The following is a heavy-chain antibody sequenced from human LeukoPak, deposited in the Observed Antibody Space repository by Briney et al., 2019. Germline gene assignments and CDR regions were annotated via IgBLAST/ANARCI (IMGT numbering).Heavy chain of an antibody. CDR2: LSGNAGRP. CDR1: GFTFISYA. CDR3: AKDHRDTGNYYYYYGLDV. V-gene: IGHV3-23*01. Sequence: GGSLRLSCAASGFTFISYAMSWVRQAPGKGLEWVSSLSGNAGRPYYADSVKGRFTISRDNSKNTLYLQMNSLRAEDTAVYYCAKDHRDTGNYYYYYGLDVWGQGPWSPSR. J-gene: IGHJ6*02. D-gene: IGHD1-26*01.